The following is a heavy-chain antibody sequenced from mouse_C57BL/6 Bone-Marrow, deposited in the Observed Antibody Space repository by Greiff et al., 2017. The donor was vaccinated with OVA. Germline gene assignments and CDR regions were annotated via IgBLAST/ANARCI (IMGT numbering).Heavy chain of an antibody. CDR1: GYTFTDYY. J-gene: IGHJ3*01. CDR2: IFPGSGST. Sequence: QVQLQQSGPELVKPGASVKISCKASGYTFTDYYINWVKQRPGQGLEWIGWIFPGSGSTYYNEKFKGKATLTVDKSSSTAYMLLSSLTSEDSAVYVCAKGYGSTHRDWFAYWGQGTLVTVSA. D-gene: IGHD1-1*01. V-gene: IGHV1-75*01. CDR3: AKGYGSTHRDWFAY.